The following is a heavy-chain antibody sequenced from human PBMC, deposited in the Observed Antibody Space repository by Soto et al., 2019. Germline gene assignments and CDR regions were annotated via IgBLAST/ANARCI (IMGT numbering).Heavy chain of an antibody. CDR2: ISYDGSNK. CDR3: AREGDSSEFDY. CDR1: GFTFSSYA. J-gene: IGHJ4*02. V-gene: IGHV3-30-3*01. Sequence: GGSLRLSCAASGFTFSSYAMHWVRQAPGKGLEWVAVISYDGSNKYYADSVKGRFTISRDNSKNTLYLQMNSLRAEDTAVYYCAREGDSSEFDYWGQGTLVTVS. D-gene: IGHD3-22*01.